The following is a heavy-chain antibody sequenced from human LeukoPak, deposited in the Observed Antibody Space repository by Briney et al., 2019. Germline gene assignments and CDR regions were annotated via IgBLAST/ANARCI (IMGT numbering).Heavy chain of an antibody. CDR1: GFTFSSYA. J-gene: IGHJ4*02. D-gene: IGHD6-19*01. CDR2: ISYDGSNK. CDR3: ARDESSGWYYFDY. Sequence: GGSLRLSCAASGFTFSSYAMHWVRQAPGKGLEWVAVISYDGSNKYYAGSVKGRFTISRDNSKNTLYLQMNSLRAEDTAVYYCARDESSGWYYFDYWGQGTLVTVSS. V-gene: IGHV3-30-3*01.